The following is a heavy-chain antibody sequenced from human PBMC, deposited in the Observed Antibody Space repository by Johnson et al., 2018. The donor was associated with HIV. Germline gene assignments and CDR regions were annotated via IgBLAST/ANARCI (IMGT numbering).Heavy chain of an antibody. V-gene: IGHV3-30-3*01. CDR2: ISYDGSNK. D-gene: IGHD1-1*01. CDR3: AKDRTGFDAFDI. Sequence: QVQLVEFGGGVVQPGRSLRLSCAASGFTFSSYAMHWVRQAPGKGLEWVAVISYDGSNKYYADSVKGRFTISRDNSKNTLYLQMNSLRAEDTAVYYCAKDRTGFDAFDIWGQGTMVTVSS. J-gene: IGHJ3*02. CDR1: GFTFSSYA.